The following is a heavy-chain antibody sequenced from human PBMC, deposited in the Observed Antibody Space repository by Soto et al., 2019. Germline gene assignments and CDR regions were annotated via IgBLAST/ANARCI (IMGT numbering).Heavy chain of an antibody. J-gene: IGHJ5*02. CDR2: ISQDSNDI. Sequence: EVQLVESGGGLVQPGRSLRLSCAASGFSFDDYAMHWVRQAPGKGLEWVSGISQDSNDIGYAESVKGRFSISRDNAKNYLYLQMNSLRPEDTALYYCAKDGNKMVVIAPDHWGQGTLVTVSS. D-gene: IGHD2-21*01. CDR3: AKDGNKMVVIAPDH. V-gene: IGHV3-9*01. CDR1: GFSFDDYA.